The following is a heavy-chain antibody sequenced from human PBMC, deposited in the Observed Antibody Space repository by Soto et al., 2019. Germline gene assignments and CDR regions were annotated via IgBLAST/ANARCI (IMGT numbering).Heavy chain of an antibody. Sequence: QVQLQESGPRLVKPSETLSLTCIVSGGSISSFYWSWIRQPPGKGLEWVGGIYYNGSATYNPSLKSRVTMSVDMSKNHLFLTLNSVTAADTAVYYCARSFYPWGQGTLVTVSS. CDR1: GGSISSFY. V-gene: IGHV4-59*01. CDR3: ARSFYP. J-gene: IGHJ5*02. CDR2: IYYNGSA.